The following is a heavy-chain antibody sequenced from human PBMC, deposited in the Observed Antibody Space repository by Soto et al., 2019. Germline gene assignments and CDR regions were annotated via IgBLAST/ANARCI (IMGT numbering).Heavy chain of an antibody. Sequence: PGGSLRLSCAASGFTFTHHGMHWVRQAPGEGLEWVAVVWSDGSNKYYADSVKDRFTVSRDNSKNTLFLQMDNLRVEDTAVYYCARDFAVRQPPTWFDPWGQGTLVTVSS. D-gene: IGHD1-1*01. CDR2: VWSDGSNK. CDR3: ARDFAVRQPPTWFDP. J-gene: IGHJ5*02. V-gene: IGHV3-33*01. CDR1: GFTFTHHG.